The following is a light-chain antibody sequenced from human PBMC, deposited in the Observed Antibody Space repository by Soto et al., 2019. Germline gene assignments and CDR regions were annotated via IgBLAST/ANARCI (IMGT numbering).Light chain of an antibody. V-gene: IGLV1-40*01. Sequence: QSVLTQPPSVSGAPGQRVTISCTGTSSNIGAGYDVHWYQQLPGTAPKLLIYRNTNRPSGVPDRFSGSKSGTSASLAIIVLQAEDEADYYCQSYDSGLSVVFGGGTQLTVL. CDR3: QSYDSGLSVV. CDR2: RNT. CDR1: SSNIGAGYD. J-gene: IGLJ2*01.